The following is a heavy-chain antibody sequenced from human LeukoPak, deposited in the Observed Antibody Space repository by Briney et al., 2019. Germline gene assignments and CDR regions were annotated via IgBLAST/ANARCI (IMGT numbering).Heavy chain of an antibody. V-gene: IGHV4-30-2*01. Sequence: PSETLSLTCTVSGGSISSGGYYWSWIRQPPGKGLEWIGYIYHSGSTYYNPSLKSRVTISVDRSKNQFSLKLSSVTAADTAVYYCAQSAVQLERRLGFDYWGQGTLVTVSS. CDR1: GGSISSGGYY. D-gene: IGHD1-1*01. J-gene: IGHJ4*02. CDR3: AQSAVQLERRLGFDY. CDR2: IYHSGST.